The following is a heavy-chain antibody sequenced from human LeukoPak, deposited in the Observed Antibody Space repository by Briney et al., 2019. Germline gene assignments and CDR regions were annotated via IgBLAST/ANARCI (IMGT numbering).Heavy chain of an antibody. D-gene: IGHD2-2*01. V-gene: IGHV5-51*01. Sequence: AGESLKISCKGSGYSFTSYWIGWVRPMPGKGLEWMGIIYPGDSDTRYSPSFQGQVAISADKSISTAYLQWSSLKAPDTAMYYCARRRIVVVPAANLGDYYYYYYMDVWGKGTTVTVSS. J-gene: IGHJ6*03. CDR2: IYPGDSDT. CDR3: ARRRIVVVPAANLGDYYYYYYMDV. CDR1: GYSFTSYW.